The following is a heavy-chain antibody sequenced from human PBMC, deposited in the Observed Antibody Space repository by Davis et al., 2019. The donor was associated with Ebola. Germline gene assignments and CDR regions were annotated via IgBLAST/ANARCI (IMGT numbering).Heavy chain of an antibody. CDR3: ASQVGP. CDR2: IIPIFGTA. J-gene: IGHJ6*02. CDR1: DYTFTSYA. V-gene: IGHV1-69*05. Sequence: SVKVSCKASDYTFTSYAISWVRQAPGQGLEWMGGIIPIFGTANYAQKFQGRVTITRDTSASTAYMELSSLRSEDTAVYYCASQVGPWGQGTTVTVSS.